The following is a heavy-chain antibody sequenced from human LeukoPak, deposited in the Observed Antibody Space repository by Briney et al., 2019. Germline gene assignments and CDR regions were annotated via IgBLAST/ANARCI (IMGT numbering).Heavy chain of an antibody. V-gene: IGHV3-48*04. CDR2: ISGSSTTI. J-gene: IGHJ4*02. Sequence: GGSLRLSCAASGFTFSIYTMNLVRQAPGKGLEWVSYISGSSTTIYSADSVKGRFTISRNNAKSSLYLQRNSLRAEDTVVYYCARGAYGAYSFDYWGQGTLVTVSS. CDR1: GFTFSIYT. D-gene: IGHD4-17*01. CDR3: ARGAYGAYSFDY.